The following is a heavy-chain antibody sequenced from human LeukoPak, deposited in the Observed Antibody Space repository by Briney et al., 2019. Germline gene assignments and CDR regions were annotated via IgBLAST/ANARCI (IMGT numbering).Heavy chain of an antibody. CDR1: GYTFTSYD. Sequence: ASVKVSCKASGYTFTSYDINWVRQATGQGLEWMGWMNPNSGNTGYAQKFQGRVTMTRNTSISTAYMELTSLRSEDTAVYYCARQLESGQLDRRCFDSWGQGTLVTVSS. D-gene: IGHD6-13*01. CDR2: MNPNSGNT. V-gene: IGHV1-8*01. CDR3: ARQLESGQLDRRCFDS. J-gene: IGHJ4*02.